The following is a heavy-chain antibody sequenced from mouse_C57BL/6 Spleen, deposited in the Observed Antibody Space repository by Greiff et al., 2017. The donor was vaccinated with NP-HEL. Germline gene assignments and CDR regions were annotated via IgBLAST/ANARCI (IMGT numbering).Heavy chain of an antibody. J-gene: IGHJ4*01. CDR3: ARGYYDYDHYAMDY. V-gene: IGHV1-72*01. CDR1: GYTFTSYW. Sequence: QVQLKEPGAELVKPGASVKLSCKASGYTFTSYWMHWVKQRPGRGLEWIGRIDPNSGGTKYNEKFKSKATLTVDKPSSTAYMQLSSLTSEDSAVYYCARGYYDYDHYAMDYWGQGTSVTVSS. CDR2: IDPNSGGT. D-gene: IGHD2-4*01.